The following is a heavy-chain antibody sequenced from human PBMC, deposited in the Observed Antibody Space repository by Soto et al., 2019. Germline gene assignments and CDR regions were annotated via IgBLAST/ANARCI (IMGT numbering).Heavy chain of an antibody. CDR3: ATLRSWYPALDYYGMDV. CDR1: GYTFTYRY. V-gene: IGHV1-45*02. D-gene: IGHD6-13*01. Sequence: ASVKVSCKASGYTFTYRYLHWVRQAPGQALGWMGWITPFNGNTNYAQKFQDRVTITRDRSMSTAYMELSSLRSEDTAMYYCATLRSWYPALDYYGMDVWGQGTTVTVSS. CDR2: ITPFNGNT. J-gene: IGHJ6*02.